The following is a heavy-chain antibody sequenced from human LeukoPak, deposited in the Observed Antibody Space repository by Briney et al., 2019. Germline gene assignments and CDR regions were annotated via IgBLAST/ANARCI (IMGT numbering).Heavy chain of an antibody. CDR3: TAPQNFWSGLYYFDY. CDR1: GFTFSNAW. J-gene: IGHJ4*02. Sequence: GGSLRLSCAASGFTFSNAWMSWVRQAPGKGLEWVGRIKSKTDGGTTDYAAPVKGRFTISRDDSKNTLYLQMNSLKTEDTAVYYCTAPQNFWSGLYYFDYWGQGTLVTVSS. CDR2: IKSKTDGGTT. V-gene: IGHV3-15*01. D-gene: IGHD3-3*01.